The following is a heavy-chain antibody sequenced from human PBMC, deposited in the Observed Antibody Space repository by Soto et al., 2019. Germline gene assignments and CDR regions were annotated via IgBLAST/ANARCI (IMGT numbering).Heavy chain of an antibody. Sequence: SGPTLVKPTQTLTLTCTFSGFSLSTSGVGVGWIRQPPGKALEWLALIYWNDDKRYSPSLKSRLTITKDTSKNQVVLTMTNMDPVDTATYYCAHHFAGGYDTNPLDYWGQGTLVTVSS. CDR2: IYWNDDK. D-gene: IGHD5-12*01. CDR3: AHHFAGGYDTNPLDY. V-gene: IGHV2-5*01. CDR1: GFSLSTSGVG. J-gene: IGHJ4*02.